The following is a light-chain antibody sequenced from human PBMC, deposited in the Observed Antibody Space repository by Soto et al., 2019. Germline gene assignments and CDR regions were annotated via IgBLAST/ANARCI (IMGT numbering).Light chain of an antibody. CDR3: SSYGGPNNSNYV. CDR1: SSDVGAYNY. CDR2: EVN. V-gene: IGLV2-8*01. J-gene: IGLJ1*01. Sequence: QPALTQPPSASGSPGQSVTISCTGTSSDVGAYNYVSWYQQHPGKAPKLMISEVNKRPSGVPDRFSGSKSGNTASLTVSGLQPEDEADYYCSSYGGPNNSNYVFGTGTKLTVL.